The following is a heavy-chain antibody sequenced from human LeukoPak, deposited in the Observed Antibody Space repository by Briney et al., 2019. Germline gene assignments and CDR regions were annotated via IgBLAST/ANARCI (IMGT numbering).Heavy chain of an antibody. CDR1: GYTLTELS. CDR2: FDPEDGET. J-gene: IGHJ4*02. V-gene: IGHV1-24*01. D-gene: IGHD3-10*01. Sequence: ASVKVSCKVSGYTLTELSMHWVRQAPGKGLEWMGGFDPEDGETIYAQKFQGRVTMTEDTSTDTAYMELSSLRSEDTAVYYCATGPSLYYYFDYWGQGTLATVSS. CDR3: ATGPSLYYYFDY.